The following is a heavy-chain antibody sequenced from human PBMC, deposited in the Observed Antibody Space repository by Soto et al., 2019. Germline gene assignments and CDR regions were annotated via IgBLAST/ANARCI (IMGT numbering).Heavy chain of an antibody. V-gene: IGHV4-34*01. CDR2: INHSGST. CDR3: ARRLSQVEGFDY. J-gene: IGHJ4*02. CDR1: GGSFSGYY. D-gene: IGHD2-21*02. Sequence: SETLSLTCAVYGGSFSGYYWSWIRQPPGKGLEWIGEINHSGSTNYNPSLKSRVTISVDTSKNQFSLKLSSVTAADTAVYYCARRLSQVEGFDYWGQGTLVTVSS.